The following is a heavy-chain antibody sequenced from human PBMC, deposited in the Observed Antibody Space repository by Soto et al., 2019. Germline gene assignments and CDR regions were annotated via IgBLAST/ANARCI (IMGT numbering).Heavy chain of an antibody. Sequence: GESLKISCKGSGYSFTSYGIGWVRQMPGKGLEWMGIIYPGDSDSTYSQSFQGQVTMSVDKSSSTAYLQWSSLKASDTAMYYCARQGVTAMAPSANGMDVWGHGTTVTVSS. CDR1: GYSFTSYG. CDR2: IYPGDSDS. V-gene: IGHV5-51*01. CDR3: ARQGVTAMAPSANGMDV. D-gene: IGHD5-18*01. J-gene: IGHJ6*02.